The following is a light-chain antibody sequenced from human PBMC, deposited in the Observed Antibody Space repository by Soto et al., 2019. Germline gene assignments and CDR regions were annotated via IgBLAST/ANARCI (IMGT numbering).Light chain of an antibody. CDR1: QSVSSN. CDR2: GAS. CDR3: QNYNTWPPSWT. Sequence: EIVMTKSPASVCLSPVERATLSCRAGQSVSSNLAWYQQKPGQAPRLLIYGASTRAAGIPARFSGDGSGTEFTLTISSLQSEDFARYYCQNYNTWPPSWTFGQGTKVDIK. J-gene: IGKJ1*01. V-gene: IGKV3-15*01.